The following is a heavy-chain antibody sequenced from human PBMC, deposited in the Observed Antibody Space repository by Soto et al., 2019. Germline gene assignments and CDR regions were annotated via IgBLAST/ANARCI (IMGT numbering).Heavy chain of an antibody. J-gene: IGHJ4*02. CDR1: GGSFSGHF. Sequence: PSETLSLTCAVYGGSFSGHFWSWIRQPPGKGPEWIGEVNHSGSTNFNPSLKSRVTISVATSKNQFSLTVNSLTAADTAVYYCARGISLIVEVQRDAPDKYYFDSWGQGTVVTVSS. CDR2: VNHSGST. CDR3: ARGISLIVEVQRDAPDKYYFDS. V-gene: IGHV4-34*01. D-gene: IGHD2-21*01.